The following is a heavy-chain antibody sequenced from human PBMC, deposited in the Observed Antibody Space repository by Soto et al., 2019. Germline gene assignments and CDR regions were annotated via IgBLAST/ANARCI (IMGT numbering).Heavy chain of an antibody. CDR1: GGSISSYY. CDR2: IYYSGST. J-gene: IGHJ4*02. V-gene: IGHV4-59*01. Sequence: SETLSLTCTVSGGSISSYYWSWIRQPPGKGLEWIGYIYYSGSTNYNPSLKSRVTISVDTSKNQFSLKLSSVTAADTAVYYCARGVRQDFWSGYYFDYWGQGTLVTVSS. D-gene: IGHD3-3*01. CDR3: ARGVRQDFWSGYYFDY.